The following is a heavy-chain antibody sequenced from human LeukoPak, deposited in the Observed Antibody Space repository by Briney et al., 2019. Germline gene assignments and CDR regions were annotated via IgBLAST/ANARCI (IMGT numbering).Heavy chain of an antibody. CDR3: ARDLWGFVDY. Sequence: GGSLRLSCAASGFTFSSYAMHWVRQAPGKGLEWVANIKQDGSEKYYVDSVKGRFTISRDNSKNTMYLQMDSLRPEDTAVYYCARDLWGFVDYWGPGTLVTASS. J-gene: IGHJ4*02. D-gene: IGHD7-27*01. V-gene: IGHV3-7*01. CDR2: IKQDGSEK. CDR1: GFTFSSYA.